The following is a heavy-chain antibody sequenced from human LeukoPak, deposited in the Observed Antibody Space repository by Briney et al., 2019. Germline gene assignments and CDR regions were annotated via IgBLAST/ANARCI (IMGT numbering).Heavy chain of an antibody. CDR3: AKEIGSYSSSWFDY. CDR1: GFTFSSYG. J-gene: IGHJ4*02. V-gene: IGHV3-30*02. Sequence: GGSPRLSCAASGFTFSSYGMHWVRQAPGKGLEWVAFIRYDGSNKYYADSVKGRFTISRDNSKNTLYLQMNSLRAEDTAVYYCAKEIGSYSSSWFDYWGQGTLVTVSS. D-gene: IGHD6-13*01. CDR2: IRYDGSNK.